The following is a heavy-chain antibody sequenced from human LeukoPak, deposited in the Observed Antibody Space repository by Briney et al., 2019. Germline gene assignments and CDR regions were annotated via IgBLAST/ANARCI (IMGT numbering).Heavy chain of an antibody. CDR1: GFTFNSVW. J-gene: IGHJ4*02. D-gene: IGHD3-16*01. CDR3: TTVHGAGPVNFDH. Sequence: GGSLRLSCTASGFTFNSVWMTWVRQAPGKGLQWVGRIKSRTDGETRDYAAPVKGRFIISRDDSENTLYLQMNSLKTEDTAVYYCTTVHGAGPVNFDHWGQGSLVTVSS. V-gene: IGHV3-15*01. CDR2: IKSRTDGETR.